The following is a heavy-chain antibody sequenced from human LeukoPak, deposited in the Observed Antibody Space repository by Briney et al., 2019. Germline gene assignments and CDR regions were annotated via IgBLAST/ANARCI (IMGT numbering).Heavy chain of an antibody. CDR1: RFTFSDSA. J-gene: IGHJ2*01. D-gene: IGHD1-26*01. V-gene: IGHV3-23*01. CDR3: AKPGRNYWFFDL. Sequence: GGSLRLSCAASRFTFSDSAMSWVRQAPGKGLEWVSAISVSGDDTYYADSVKGRFTISRDNSVHTLSLQMNSLRAEDTAIYYCAKPGRNYWFFDLWGRGTLVTVYS. CDR2: ISVSGDDT.